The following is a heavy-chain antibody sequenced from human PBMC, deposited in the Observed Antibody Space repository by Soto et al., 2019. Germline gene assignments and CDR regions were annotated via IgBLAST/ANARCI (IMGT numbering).Heavy chain of an antibody. V-gene: IGHV4-34*01. J-gene: IGHJ4*02. CDR3: ARARKYYGSGSYDTPPFDY. CDR2: INHSGST. D-gene: IGHD3-10*01. CDR1: GGSFSGYY. Sequence: PSETLSLTCAVYGGSFSGYYWSWIRQPPGKGLEWIGEINHSGSTNYNPSLKSRVTISVDTSKNQFSLKLSSVTAADTAVYYCARARKYYGSGSYDTPPFDYWGQGTLVNVSS.